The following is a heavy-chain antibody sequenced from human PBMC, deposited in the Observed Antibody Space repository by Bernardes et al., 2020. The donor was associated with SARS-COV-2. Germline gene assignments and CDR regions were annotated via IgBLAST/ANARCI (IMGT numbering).Heavy chain of an antibody. V-gene: IGHV4-4*02. CDR3: ARVVQYSRSGDFNYYFDY. Sequence: ETLSLTCAVSGGSISNSNWWSWVRQPPGKGLEWIGEIYHSGSTNYNPSLKSRVTISVDKSKNQFSLKLSSVTAADTAVYYCARVVQYSRSGDFNYYFDYWGQGSLVTVSA. D-gene: IGHD6-13*01. J-gene: IGHJ4*02. CDR1: GGSISNSNW. CDR2: IYHSGST.